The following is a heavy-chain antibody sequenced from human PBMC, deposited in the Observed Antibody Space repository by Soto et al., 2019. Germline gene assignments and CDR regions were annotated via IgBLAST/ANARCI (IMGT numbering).Heavy chain of an antibody. V-gene: IGHV2-26*01. CDR1: GFSLSYARMG. Sequence: QVTLKESGPVLVKPTETLTLTCTVSGFSLSYARMGVSWIRQSPGKALEWLAHIFSSDDKSYSTFLKSRLTISKDTSKSQVVLTLTNMDPMDTATYYCARIKGYSDSRSLAFDIWGQGIMVTVSS. J-gene: IGHJ3*02. D-gene: IGHD4-17*01. CDR2: IFSSDDK. CDR3: ARIKGYSDSRSLAFDI.